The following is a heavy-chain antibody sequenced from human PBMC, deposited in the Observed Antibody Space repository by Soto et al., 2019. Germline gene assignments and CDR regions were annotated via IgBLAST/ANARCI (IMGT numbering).Heavy chain of an antibody. CDR2: IIPVLGVE. CDR3: ARDGALGENYYYYGLDV. V-gene: IGHV1-69*04. J-gene: IGHJ6*02. Sequence: SVKVSCKASGGAFSSYIVSWVRQSPGQGLEWMGRIIPVLGVEYYAQKFQGRVTITADKSTSTAYMELSSLRSEDTAVYYCARDGALGENYYYYGLDVWAQGTTFTVSS. CDR1: GGAFSSYI. D-gene: IGHD3-16*01.